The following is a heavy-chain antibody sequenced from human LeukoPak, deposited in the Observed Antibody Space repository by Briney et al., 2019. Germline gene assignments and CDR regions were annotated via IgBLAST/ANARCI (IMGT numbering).Heavy chain of an antibody. J-gene: IGHJ6*02. CDR1: GFTFRSYA. V-gene: IGHV3-23*01. Sequence: GGSLRLSCAASGFTFRSYAMTWVRQSPGKGLDWVSTLSGSGGTTYYADSVKGRFTISRDNSKNTPYLQMNSLRAEDTAVYYCAKVSSRGYSYGMDVWGQGTTVTVSS. CDR2: LSGSGGTT. D-gene: IGHD6-13*01. CDR3: AKVSSRGYSYGMDV.